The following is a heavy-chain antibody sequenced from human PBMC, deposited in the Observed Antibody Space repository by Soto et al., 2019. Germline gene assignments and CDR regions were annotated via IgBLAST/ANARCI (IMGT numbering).Heavy chain of an antibody. D-gene: IGHD6-13*01. Sequence: ASVKAFCRASGYTFSSYGISWVRQAPGQGLEWMGWISAYNGNTNYAQKLQGRVTMTTDTSTSTAYMELRSLKSNDTAVYYCARDPYSSSWYGPYNWFDPWSQGTLVTVS. CDR2: ISAYNGNT. V-gene: IGHV1-18*01. J-gene: IGHJ5*02. CDR1: GYTFSSYG. CDR3: ARDPYSSSWYGPYNWFDP.